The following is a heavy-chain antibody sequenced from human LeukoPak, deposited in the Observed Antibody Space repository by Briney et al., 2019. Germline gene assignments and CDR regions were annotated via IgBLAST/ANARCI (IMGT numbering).Heavy chain of an antibody. CDR1: PSVFSRLT. J-gene: IGHJ5*01. Sequence: GGPLRLSCTASPSVFSRLTMNWFRQSPGKGLEWVSSISTSSNYIFYTDSVKGRFNISRDNTKNSLFLDMTRLRNEDTAVYYCASTVHGSTSDSEGYYPKWFDPWGQGTVVTVSS. CDR3: ASTVHGSTSDSEGYYPKWFDP. D-gene: IGHD3-3*01. V-gene: IGHV3-21*01. CDR2: ISTSSNYI.